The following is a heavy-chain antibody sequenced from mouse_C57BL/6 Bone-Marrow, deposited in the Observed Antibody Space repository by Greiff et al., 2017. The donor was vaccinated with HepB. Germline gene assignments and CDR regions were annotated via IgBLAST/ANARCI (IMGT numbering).Heavy chain of an antibody. D-gene: IGHD2-5*01. CDR1: GFTFSDYY. CDR2: INSDGSST. CDR3: ARLYYSNYVFDY. V-gene: IGHV5-16*01. J-gene: IGHJ2*01. Sequence: DVQLVESEGGLVQPGSSMKLSCTASGFTFSDYYMAWVRQVPEKGLEWVANINSDGSSTYYLDSLKSRFIISRDNAKNILYLQMSSLKSEDTATYYCARLYYSNYVFDYWGQGTTLTVSS.